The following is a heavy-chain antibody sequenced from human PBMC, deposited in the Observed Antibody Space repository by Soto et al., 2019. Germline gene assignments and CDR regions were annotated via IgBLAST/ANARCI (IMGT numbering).Heavy chain of an antibody. V-gene: IGHV1-46*01. D-gene: IGHD7-27*01. Sequence: ASVKVSCKASGYTFTSYYMHWVRQAPGQGLEWMGIINPSGGSTSYAQKFQGKVTMTRDTSTSTVYMELSSLRSEATAVYYCARDPPPNSNYYSYGMDVWGQGTTVTVSS. CDR2: INPSGGST. CDR1: GYTFTSYY. J-gene: IGHJ6*02. CDR3: ARDPPPNSNYYSYGMDV.